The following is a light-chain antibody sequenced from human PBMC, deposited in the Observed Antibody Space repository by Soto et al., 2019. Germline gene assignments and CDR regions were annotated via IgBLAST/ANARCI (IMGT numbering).Light chain of an antibody. CDR3: SSYTSSSTLA. V-gene: IGLV2-14*01. Sequence: QSALTQPASVSGSPGQSITISCTGTSSDVGGYNYVSWYQQHPGKAPKLMIYDVSNRTSGVSNRFSGSKSGNTASLSISGLHAEYEADYSCSSYTSSSTLAFGGGAKLTVL. CDR2: DVS. J-gene: IGLJ2*01. CDR1: SSDVGGYNY.